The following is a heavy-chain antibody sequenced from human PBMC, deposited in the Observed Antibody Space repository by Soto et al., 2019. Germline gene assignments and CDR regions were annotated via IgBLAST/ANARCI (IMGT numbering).Heavy chain of an antibody. CDR1: GGSVSSTDYY. V-gene: IGHV4-61*08. D-gene: IGHD2-2*01. J-gene: IGHJ4*02. CDR3: ARDTKD. Sequence: QVQLQESGPGLVKPSETLSLTCTVSGGSVSSTDYYWSWIRQPPGKGLEFIGYMYYSGSTNYNPSLKSLVTIAVDTSKNQFSLKLSSVTAADTSVDYCARDTKDWGQGTLVTVSP. CDR2: MYYSGST.